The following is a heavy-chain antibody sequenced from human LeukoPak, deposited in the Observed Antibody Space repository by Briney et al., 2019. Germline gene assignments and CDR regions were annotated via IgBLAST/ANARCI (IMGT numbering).Heavy chain of an antibody. D-gene: IGHD5-12*01. CDR1: GFTFSSYA. CDR2: ISYDGSNK. Sequence: GRSLRLSCAASGFTFSSYAMHWVRQAPGKGLEWVAVISYDGSNKYYADSVKGRFTISRDNSKNTLYLQMSSLRAEDTAVYYCARAYWLPLFDYWGQGTLVTVSS. CDR3: ARAYWLPLFDY. V-gene: IGHV3-30*04. J-gene: IGHJ4*02.